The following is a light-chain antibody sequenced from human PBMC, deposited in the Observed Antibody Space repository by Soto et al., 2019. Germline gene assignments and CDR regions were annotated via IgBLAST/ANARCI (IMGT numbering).Light chain of an antibody. V-gene: IGKV3-11*01. CDR1: QSVSSY. J-gene: IGKJ1*01. CDR2: DAS. CDR3: QQYGDSPQT. Sequence: EIVLTQSPGTLSLSTGERATLSCRASQSVSSYLAWYQQKPGQAPRLLIYDASTRATGFPGRFSGSGSGTDFTLTISSLQSEDFAVYYCQQYGDSPQTFGPGTNVDIK.